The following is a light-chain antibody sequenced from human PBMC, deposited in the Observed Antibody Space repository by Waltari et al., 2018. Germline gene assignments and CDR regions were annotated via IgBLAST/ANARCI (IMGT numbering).Light chain of an antibody. Sequence: DIQMTQSPSSLSASVGDSVTITCRASQAITNSLAWYQQMPRKAPKLLLYAASTLENGVPARFSGSGSGTDYTLTISILQPEDFANYYCQQYKTFPVTFGQGTILEIK. CDR1: QAITNS. J-gene: IGKJ2*01. CDR3: QQYKTFPVT. V-gene: IGKV1-NL1*01. CDR2: AAS.